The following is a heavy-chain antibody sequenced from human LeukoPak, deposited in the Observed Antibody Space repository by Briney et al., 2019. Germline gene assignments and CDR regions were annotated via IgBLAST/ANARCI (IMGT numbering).Heavy chain of an antibody. D-gene: IGHD6-25*01. Sequence: SETLSLPRSVCGGSISSYYWSWIRQPPGKGLEWIGYIYYSGSTNYNPSLKSRVTISVDTSKNQFSLKLSAVTAADTAVYYCASRGYSSENWGQGTLVTVSS. V-gene: IGHV4-59*01. CDR3: ASRGYSSEN. CDR1: GGSISSYY. J-gene: IGHJ4*02. CDR2: IYYSGST.